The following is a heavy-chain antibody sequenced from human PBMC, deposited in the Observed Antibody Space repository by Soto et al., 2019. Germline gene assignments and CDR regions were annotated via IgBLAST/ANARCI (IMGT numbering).Heavy chain of an antibody. Sequence: GGSLRLSCGASGFTFSSYAMSWVRQAPGKGLEWVSAISGSGGSTYYADSVKGLFTISRDNSKNTLYLQMNSLRAEDTAVYYCAKDLFPAMEYYYYVMDVWGQGTTVTGSS. V-gene: IGHV3-23*01. D-gene: IGHD5-18*01. CDR3: AKDLFPAMEYYYYVMDV. CDR2: ISGSGGST. CDR1: GFTFSSYA. J-gene: IGHJ6*02.